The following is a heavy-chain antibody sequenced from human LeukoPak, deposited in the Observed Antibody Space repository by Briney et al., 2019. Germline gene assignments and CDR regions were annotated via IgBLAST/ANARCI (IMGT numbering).Heavy chain of an antibody. J-gene: IGHJ4*02. D-gene: IGHD3-22*01. CDR3: ARVGPYYDSSGYQDY. Sequence: SETLSLTCIVSGGSISSYYWSWIRQPAGKGLEWIGRIYTSGSTNYNPSLKSRVTMSVDTSKNQFSLKLSSVTAADTAVYYCARVGPYYDSSGYQDYWGQGTLVTVSS. CDR1: GGSISSYY. CDR2: IYTSGST. V-gene: IGHV4-4*07.